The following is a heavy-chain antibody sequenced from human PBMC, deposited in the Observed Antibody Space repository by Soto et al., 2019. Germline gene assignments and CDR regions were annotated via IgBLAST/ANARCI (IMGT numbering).Heavy chain of an antibody. CDR3: ASDMDYYHYYGMDV. V-gene: IGHV1-69*06. Sequence: SVKVSCKASGGISTSHSISWIRQAPGQGLQWMGGIIPLFGRGNHAQQFQDRLTITADKSTSTVYMELSSLRLTETAVYYCASDMDYYHYYGMDVWGQGTTVTVS. CDR1: GGISTSHS. D-gene: IGHD3-10*01. J-gene: IGHJ6*02. CDR2: IIPLFGRG.